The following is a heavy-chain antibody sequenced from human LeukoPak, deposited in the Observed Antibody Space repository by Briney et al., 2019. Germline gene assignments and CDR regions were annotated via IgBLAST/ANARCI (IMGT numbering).Heavy chain of an antibody. CDR3: ARDVYASETYYVGH. J-gene: IGHJ4*02. Sequence: PSETLSLTYTVSGGSISSGAYYWSWIRQPAGKGLESIGRFYTTGSTNYNPSLKSRVTISVDTARNQFSLKLSSVTAADTAVYYCARDVYASETYYVGHWGQGILVTVSS. CDR1: GGSISSGAYY. V-gene: IGHV4-61*02. D-gene: IGHD3-10*01. CDR2: FYTTGST.